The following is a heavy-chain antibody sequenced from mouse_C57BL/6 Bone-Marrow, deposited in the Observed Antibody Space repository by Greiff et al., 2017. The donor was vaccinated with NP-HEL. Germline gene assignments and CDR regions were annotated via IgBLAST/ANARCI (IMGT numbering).Heavy chain of an antibody. D-gene: IGHD2-1*01. CDR3: ARYGNYGLYYFDY. CDR2: IDPANGNT. J-gene: IGHJ2*01. CDR1: GFNFKNTY. V-gene: IGHV14-3*01. Sequence: EVQLQQSVAELVRPGASVKLSCTASGFNFKNTYMHWVKQRPEQGLEWIGRIDPANGNTKYAPKFQGQAPITADTASNTAYLQLSSLTSEDTAVYYCARYGNYGLYYFDYWGQGTTLTVSS.